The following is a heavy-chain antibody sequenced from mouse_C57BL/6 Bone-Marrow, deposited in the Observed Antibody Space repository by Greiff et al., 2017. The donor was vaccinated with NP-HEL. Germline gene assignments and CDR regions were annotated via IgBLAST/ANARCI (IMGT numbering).Heavy chain of an antibody. J-gene: IGHJ1*03. CDR3: TSLYYYGSSYGYFDV. V-gene: IGHV1-15*01. CDR2: IDPETGGT. D-gene: IGHD1-1*01. Sequence: VQLQQSGAELVRPGASVTLSCKASGYTFTDYEMHWVKQTPVHGLEWIGAIDPETGGTAYNQKFKGKAILTADKSSSTAYMELRSLTSEDSAVYYCTSLYYYGSSYGYFDVWGTGTTVTVSS. CDR1: GYTFTDYE.